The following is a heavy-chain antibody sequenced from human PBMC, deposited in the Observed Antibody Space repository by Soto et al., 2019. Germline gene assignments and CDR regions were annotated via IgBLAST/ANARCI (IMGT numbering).Heavy chain of an antibody. J-gene: IGHJ6*02. CDR1: GGTFSSYA. CDR2: IIPIFGTA. Sequence: SVKVSCKASGGTFSSYAISWVRQAPGQGLEWMGGIIPIFGTANYAQKFQGRVTITADESTSTAYMELSSLRSEDTAVYYCARTLRLGYCSSTSCYTGGYYYYGMDVWGQGTTVTVSS. CDR3: ARTLRLGYCSSTSCYTGGYYYYGMDV. D-gene: IGHD2-2*02. V-gene: IGHV1-69*13.